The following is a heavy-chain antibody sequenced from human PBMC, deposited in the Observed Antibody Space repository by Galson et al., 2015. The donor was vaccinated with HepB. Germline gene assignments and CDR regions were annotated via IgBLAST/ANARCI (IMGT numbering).Heavy chain of an antibody. D-gene: IGHD3-9*01. Sequence: QSGAEVKKPGESLKISCKGSGFNFATYWIGWVRQVPGRGPEWMGIIHPSDSETLYRPSFQGRVIISADKSVSTVYLQWSSLETSDSAMYYCAKRTYDFLIPSWFDPWGQGTLVTVSS. J-gene: IGHJ5*02. V-gene: IGHV5-51*01. CDR1: GFNFATYW. CDR2: IHPSDSET. CDR3: AKRTYDFLIPSWFDP.